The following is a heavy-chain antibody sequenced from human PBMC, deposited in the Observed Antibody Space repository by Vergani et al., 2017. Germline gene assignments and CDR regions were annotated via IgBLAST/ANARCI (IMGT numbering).Heavy chain of an antibody. V-gene: IGHV3-48*01. CDR2: ISSMSSTI. J-gene: IGHJ3*02. CDR1: GFPSSGYS. CDR3: ARDAIAYCGGDCLDAFDI. Sequence: EVQLVESGGGLVKPGGSLSLPCAASGFPSSGYSMTWARKAPGKGREWVSYISSMSSTIYYADSVKGRFTISRDNAKNSLYLQMNSLRAEDTAVYYCARDAIAYCGGDCLDAFDIWGQGTMVTVSS. D-gene: IGHD2-21*02.